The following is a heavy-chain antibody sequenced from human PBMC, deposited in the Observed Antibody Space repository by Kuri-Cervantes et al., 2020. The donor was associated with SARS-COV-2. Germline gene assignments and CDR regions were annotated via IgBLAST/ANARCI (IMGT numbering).Heavy chain of an antibody. CDR1: GFTFSSYA. V-gene: IGHV3-23*01. CDR2: IKGGSGTT. D-gene: IGHD3-16*01. Sequence: GESLKISCAASGFTFSSYAMSWVRQAPGKGLEWVSCIKGGSGTTYYAASVKGRFTVSRDNAKNTLYLLMSSLRVEGTAMYYCARDLGVAPDFWGQGTQVTVSS. CDR3: ARDLGVAPDF. J-gene: IGHJ4*02.